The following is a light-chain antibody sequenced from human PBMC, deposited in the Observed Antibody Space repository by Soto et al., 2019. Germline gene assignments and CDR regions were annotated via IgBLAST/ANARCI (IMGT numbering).Light chain of an antibody. V-gene: IGLV2-11*01. Sequence: SALTQPRSVSGSPGQSVTMSCTGSSNDVGGYDYVSWYQQYPGTAPKLIIYDVTKRPSGVPDRFSGSQSGSTAFLTISGLQAEDEGDYYCCSYGGSYSVFGSGTKVTV. CDR1: SNDVGGYDY. CDR3: CSYGGSYSV. J-gene: IGLJ1*01. CDR2: DVT.